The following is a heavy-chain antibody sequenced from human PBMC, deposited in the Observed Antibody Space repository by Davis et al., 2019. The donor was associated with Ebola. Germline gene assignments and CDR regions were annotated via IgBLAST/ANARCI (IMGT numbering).Heavy chain of an antibody. CDR3: AREAGATTRIYDS. V-gene: IGHV1-18*01. CDR2: ISAYNGNT. D-gene: IGHD1-26*01. Sequence: ASVKVSCKASSYTFTSYGISWVRQAPGQGLEWMGWISAYNGNTNYAQKLQGRVTMTTDTSRSTVYMELRSLRSDDTAVYYCAREAGATTRIYDSWGQGTLVTVSS. CDR1: SYTFTSYG. J-gene: IGHJ5*01.